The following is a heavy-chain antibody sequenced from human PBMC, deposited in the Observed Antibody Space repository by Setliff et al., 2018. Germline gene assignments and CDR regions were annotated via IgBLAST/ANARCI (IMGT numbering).Heavy chain of an antibody. CDR3: AREQWLDPPGYYYMDV. CDR1: GGSFSGYY. V-gene: IGHV4-34*12. Sequence: SETLSLTCAVYGGSFSGYYWSWIRQPPGERLEWIGEIIHSGSTNYNPSLKSRVTISVDTSKNQFSLKLNSVTAADMAVYYCAREQWLDPPGYYYMDVWAKGTTVTVSS. D-gene: IGHD6-19*01. CDR2: IIHSGST. J-gene: IGHJ6*03.